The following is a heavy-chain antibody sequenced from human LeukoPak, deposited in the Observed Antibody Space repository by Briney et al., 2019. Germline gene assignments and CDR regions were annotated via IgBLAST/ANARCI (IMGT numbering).Heavy chain of an antibody. D-gene: IGHD6-6*01. V-gene: IGHV4-4*07. CDR3: ARTRRPPTYSSSFGHFDY. Sequence: SETLSLTCTVSGGSISSYYWSWIRQPAGKGLEWIGRIYTSGSTNYNPSLKSRVTMSVDTSKNQFSLKLSSVTAADTAVYYCARTRRPPTYSSSFGHFDYGGQETLVTVSS. J-gene: IGHJ4*02. CDR1: GGSISSYY. CDR2: IYTSGST.